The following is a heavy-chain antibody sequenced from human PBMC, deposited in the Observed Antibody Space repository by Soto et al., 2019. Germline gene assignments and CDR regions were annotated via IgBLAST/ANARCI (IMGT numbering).Heavy chain of an antibody. J-gene: IGHJ4*02. D-gene: IGHD3-9*01. Sequence: ASVKVSCKASGYTFTGYYMHWVRQAPGQGLEWMGWINPNSGGTNYAQKFQGWVTMTRDTSISTAYMELSRLRSDDTAVYYCARGYFDWLFLLAYWGQGTLVTVSS. CDR1: GYTFTGYY. V-gene: IGHV1-2*04. CDR3: ARGYFDWLFLLAY. CDR2: INPNSGGT.